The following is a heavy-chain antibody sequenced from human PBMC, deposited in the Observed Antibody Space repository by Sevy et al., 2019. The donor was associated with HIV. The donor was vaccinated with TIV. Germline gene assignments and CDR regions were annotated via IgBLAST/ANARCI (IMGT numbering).Heavy chain of an antibody. J-gene: IGHJ4*02. CDR1: GFSISSGYF. D-gene: IGHD3-16*02. CDR3: ARVLLRLGELSSMDS. Sequence: SETLSLTCSVSGFSISSGYFWGWVRQPPGKGLEWIGSIYLTGTTYYNPSLKRRVTISVDTSKNQISLRLSSVTAADAAVYYCARVLLRLGELSSMDSWGREPRSPSPQ. CDR2: IYLTGTT. V-gene: IGHV4-38-2*02.